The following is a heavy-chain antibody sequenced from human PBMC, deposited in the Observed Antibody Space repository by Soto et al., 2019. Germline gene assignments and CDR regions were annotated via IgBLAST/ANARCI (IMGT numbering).Heavy chain of an antibody. D-gene: IGHD2-2*01. CDR2: IDPSDSYT. CDR3: VRHLGYCSSTSCYAEKYYYYGMDV. J-gene: IGHJ6*02. CDR1: GYSFTSYW. Sequence: GESLKISCKGSGYSFTSYWISWVRQMPGKGLEWMGRIDPSDSYTNYSPSFQGHVTISADKSISTAYLQWSSLKASDTAMYYCVRHLGYCSSTSCYAEKYYYYGMDVWGQGTTVTVSS. V-gene: IGHV5-10-1*01.